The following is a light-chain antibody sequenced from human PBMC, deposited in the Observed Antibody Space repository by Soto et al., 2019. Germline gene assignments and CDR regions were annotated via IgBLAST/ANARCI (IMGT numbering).Light chain of an antibody. Sequence: NFMLTQPHSVSESPGKTVTISCTRSSGSIASNYVHWYQLRPGSSPTTVIFEDNQRPSGVPDPFSGSIDSSSNSASLTISGLRTEDEADYSWQSFDSSNHVYVFGTGTKLTVL. J-gene: IGLJ1*01. CDR1: SGSIASNY. CDR2: EDN. CDR3: QSFDSSNHVYV. V-gene: IGLV6-57*01.